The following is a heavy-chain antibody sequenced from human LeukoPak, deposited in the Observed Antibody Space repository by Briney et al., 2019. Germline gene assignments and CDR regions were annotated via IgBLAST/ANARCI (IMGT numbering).Heavy chain of an antibody. CDR1: GGSISSSSYY. CDR3: ARQGARPLFDY. V-gene: IGHV4-39*01. Sequence: PSETLSLTCTVSGGSISSSSYYWGWIPQPPGKGLEWIGSIYYSGSTYYNPSLKSRVTISVDTSKNQFSLKLSSVTAADTAVYYCARQGARPLFDYWGQGTLVTVSS. D-gene: IGHD1-26*01. J-gene: IGHJ4*02. CDR2: IYYSGST.